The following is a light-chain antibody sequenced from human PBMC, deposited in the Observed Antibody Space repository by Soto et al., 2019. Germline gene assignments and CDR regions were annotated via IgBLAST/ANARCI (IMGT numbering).Light chain of an antibody. Sequence: DIVMIQAQDSLAVSLGERATINCKSSQSVLYSSNNKNYLAWYQQKPGQPPKLLIYWASTRESGVPDRFSGSGSGTDFTLTISSLQAEDVAVYYCQQYYRPWTFGQGTKVEIK. V-gene: IGKV4-1*01. CDR2: WAS. J-gene: IGKJ1*01. CDR1: QSVLYSSNNKNY. CDR3: QQYYRPWT.